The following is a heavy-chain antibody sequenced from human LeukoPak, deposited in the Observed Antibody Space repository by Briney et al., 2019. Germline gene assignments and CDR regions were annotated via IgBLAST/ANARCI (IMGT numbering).Heavy chain of an antibody. D-gene: IGHD2-15*01. CDR2: IYYSGST. CDR3: AGIVVLVAAPSQSFDI. J-gene: IGHJ3*02. Sequence: PSETLSLTCTVSGGSISSYYWSWIRQLPGKGLEWIGYIYYSGSTNYNLSLKSRVTISVDTSKNQFSLKLSSVTAADTAVLYCAGIVVLVAAPSQSFDIWGQGTMVTVSS. CDR1: GGSISSYY. V-gene: IGHV4-59*01.